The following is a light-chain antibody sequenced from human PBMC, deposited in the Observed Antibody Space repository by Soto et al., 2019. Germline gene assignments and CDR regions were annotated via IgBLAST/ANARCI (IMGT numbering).Light chain of an antibody. CDR1: QSVTSY. CDR3: QQRSNWPLT. Sequence: EIVLTQSPVTLSLSPGERATLSCRASQSVTSYLAWYQQKPGQAPRLLIYDTSNRATGIPARFSGSGSGTDFTLTISSLEPEDFAVYYCQQRSNWPLTFGGGTKVKIK. J-gene: IGKJ4*01. CDR2: DTS. V-gene: IGKV3-11*01.